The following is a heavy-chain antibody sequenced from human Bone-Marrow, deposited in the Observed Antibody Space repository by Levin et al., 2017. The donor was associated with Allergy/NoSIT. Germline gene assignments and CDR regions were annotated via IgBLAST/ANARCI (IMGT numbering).Heavy chain of an antibody. CDR2: IYPDDSDT. V-gene: IGHV5-51*01. D-gene: IGHD3-10*01. Sequence: KFSCKGSGYTFSTSWLGWVRQMPGKGLEWMGIIYPDDSDTRYSPSFQGQVNISVDKSLNTAYLQWSSLKASDTAIYYCAKAYGRGAYYYYYYMDVWGKGTTVTVSS. CDR1: GYTFSTSW. CDR3: AKAYGRGAYYYYYYMDV. J-gene: IGHJ6*03.